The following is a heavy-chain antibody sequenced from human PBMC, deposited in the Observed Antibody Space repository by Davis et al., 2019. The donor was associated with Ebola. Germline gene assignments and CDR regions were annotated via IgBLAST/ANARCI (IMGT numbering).Heavy chain of an antibody. CDR2: IITILGIA. CDR3: ARGGVYGGRVDY. CDR1: GGTFSSYA. D-gene: IGHD2/OR15-2a*01. Sequence: SVKVSCKASGGTFSSYAISWVRQAPGQGLEWMGRIITILGIANYAQKFQGRVTITADKSTSTAYMELSSLRSEDTAVYYCARGGVYGGRVDYWGQGTLVTVSS. J-gene: IGHJ4*02. V-gene: IGHV1-69*04.